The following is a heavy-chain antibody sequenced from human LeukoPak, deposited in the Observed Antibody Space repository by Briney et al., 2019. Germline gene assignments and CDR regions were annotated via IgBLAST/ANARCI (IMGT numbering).Heavy chain of an antibody. Sequence: GGSLRLSCAASGFILSDYWMSWVRQAPGKGLEWVATIKQDGSEKEYVDSVKGRFIVSRDNTYKSVYLQMNSLKTEDTALYFCTTSYSGNSWYDWFGPWGQGTLVTVSS. V-gene: IGHV3-7*03. D-gene: IGHD6-13*01. CDR3: TTSYSGNSWYDWFGP. J-gene: IGHJ5*02. CDR1: GFILSDYW. CDR2: IKQDGSEK.